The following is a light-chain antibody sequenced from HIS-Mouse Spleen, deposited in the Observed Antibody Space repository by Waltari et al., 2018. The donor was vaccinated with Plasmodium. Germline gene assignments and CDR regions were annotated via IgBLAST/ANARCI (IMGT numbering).Light chain of an antibody. J-gene: IGKJ4*01. Sequence: ELVLTQSPATLSLSPGDRATLSCRASQSVSSYLAWYQQKPCQAPRLLIYDASNRATGIPARFSGSGSGTDFTLTISSLEPEDFAVYYCQQRSNWPRVLTFGGGTKVEIK. CDR1: QSVSSY. V-gene: IGKV3-11*01. CDR2: DAS. CDR3: QQRSNWPRVLT.